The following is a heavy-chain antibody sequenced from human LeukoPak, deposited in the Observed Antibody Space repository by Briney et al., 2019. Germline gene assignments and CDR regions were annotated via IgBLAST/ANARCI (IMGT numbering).Heavy chain of an antibody. V-gene: IGHV4-61*02. J-gene: IGHJ4*02. CDR3: ARSYTIFGVVIIPYHFDY. CDR2: IYTSGST. Sequence: SVTLSLTCTVSGGSIGSGNYYWSWIRQPAGKGLEWIGRIYTSGSTNYNPSLKSRVTISVDTSKNQFSLKLSSVTAADTAVYYCARSYTIFGVVIIPYHFDYWGQGTLVTVSS. D-gene: IGHD3-3*01. CDR1: GGSIGSGNYY.